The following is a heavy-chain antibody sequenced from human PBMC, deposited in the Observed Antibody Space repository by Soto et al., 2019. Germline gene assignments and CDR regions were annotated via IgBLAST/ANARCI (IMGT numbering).Heavy chain of an antibody. D-gene: IGHD7-27*01. Sequence: GESLKISCEGSGNSVTSHWISWVRQMPGKGLEWMGRIDPSDSYTNYSPSFQGHVTISADKSITTAYLQWSSLKASDTAMYYCARGRSPLTANDAFDIWGQGTMVTVSS. V-gene: IGHV5-10-1*01. CDR3: ARGRSPLTANDAFDI. J-gene: IGHJ3*02. CDR1: GNSVTSHW. CDR2: IDPSDSYT.